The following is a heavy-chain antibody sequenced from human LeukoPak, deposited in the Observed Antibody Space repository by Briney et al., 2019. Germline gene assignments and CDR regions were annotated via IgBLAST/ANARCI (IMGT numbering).Heavy chain of an antibody. J-gene: IGHJ4*02. D-gene: IGHD6-19*01. V-gene: IGHV4-59*01. Sequence: SETLSLTCTVSGGSISSYYWSWIRQPPGKGLEWIGYIYYSGSTNYNPSLKSRVTISVDTSKNQFSLKLSSVTAADTAVYYCARSDSSGWYYFDYWGQGTLVTVSS. CDR3: ARSDSSGWYYFDY. CDR1: GGSISSYY. CDR2: IYYSGST.